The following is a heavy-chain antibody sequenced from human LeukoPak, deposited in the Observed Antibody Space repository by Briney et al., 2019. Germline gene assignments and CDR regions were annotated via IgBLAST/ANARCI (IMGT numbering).Heavy chain of an antibody. J-gene: IGHJ4*02. CDR3: AKESGDCTNGVCYPTAFDY. Sequence: GGSLRLSCAASEFTFSSYGMHWVRQAPGKGLEWVAVIWYDGSNKYYADSVKGRFTISRDNSKNTLYLQMNSLRAEDTAVYYCAKESGDCTNGVCYPTAFDYWGQGTLVTVPS. D-gene: IGHD2-8*01. CDR2: IWYDGSNK. CDR1: EFTFSSYG. V-gene: IGHV3-33*06.